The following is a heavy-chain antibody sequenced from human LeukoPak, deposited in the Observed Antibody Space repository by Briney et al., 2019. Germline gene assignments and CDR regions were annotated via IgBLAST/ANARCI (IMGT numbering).Heavy chain of an antibody. J-gene: IGHJ2*01. CDR3: ARGRLTCSGDSCYSWYFDL. Sequence: GGSLRLSCAASGFTFSSYSMNWVRQAPGKGLEWVSIISSSGTSIYYADSVKGRLTISRDNAKNSLYLQMNSLRDEDTAVYYCARGRLTCSGDSCYSWYFDLWGRGTLVTVSS. V-gene: IGHV3-48*02. D-gene: IGHD2-15*01. CDR2: ISSSGTSI. CDR1: GFTFSSYS.